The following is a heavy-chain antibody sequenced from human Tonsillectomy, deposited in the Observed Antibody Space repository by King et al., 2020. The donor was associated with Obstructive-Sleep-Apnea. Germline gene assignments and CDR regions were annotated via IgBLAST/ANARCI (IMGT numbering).Heavy chain of an antibody. CDR3: AKEGRRITMVRGVIRKSLVDY. CDR1: GFTFSSYA. V-gene: IGHV3-23*04. Sequence: VQLVESGGGLVQPGGSLRLSCAASGFTFSSYAMGWVRQAPGKGLEWGSALSGSGGSTYYEDFVKGRFTITRDNSKNTLYLQMNSRRAEDTALYYCAKEGRRITMVRGVIRKSLVDYWGQGTLVTVSS. J-gene: IGHJ4*02. D-gene: IGHD3-10*01. CDR2: LSGSGGST.